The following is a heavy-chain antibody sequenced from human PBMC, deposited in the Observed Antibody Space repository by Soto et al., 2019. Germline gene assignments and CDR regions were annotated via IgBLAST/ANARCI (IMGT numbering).Heavy chain of an antibody. D-gene: IGHD5-12*01. V-gene: IGHV4-59*01. CDR3: ARDGGTSGYDSGWFDP. CDR2: IYYSGST. J-gene: IGHJ5*02. Sequence: PSETLSLTCTVSGGSISSYYWSWIRQPPGKGLEWIGYIYYSGSTNYNPSLKSRVTIPVDTSKNQFSLKLSSVTAADTAVYYCARDGGTSGYDSGWFDPWGQGTLVTVSS. CDR1: GGSISSYY.